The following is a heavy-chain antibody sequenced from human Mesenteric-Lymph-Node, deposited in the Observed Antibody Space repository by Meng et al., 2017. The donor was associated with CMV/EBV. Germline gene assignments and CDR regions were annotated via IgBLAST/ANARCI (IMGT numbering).Heavy chain of an antibody. D-gene: IGHD6-13*01. Sequence: GESLKISCAASGFTFSSYGMHWVRQAPGKGLEWVAVIWYDGSNKYYADSVKGRFTISRDNSKNTLYLQMNSLRAEDTAVYYCARDGYRSKWYGFDSWGQGTLVTVSS. CDR3: ARDGYRSKWYGFDS. CDR2: IWYDGSNK. CDR1: GFTFSSYG. J-gene: IGHJ4*02. V-gene: IGHV3-33*01.